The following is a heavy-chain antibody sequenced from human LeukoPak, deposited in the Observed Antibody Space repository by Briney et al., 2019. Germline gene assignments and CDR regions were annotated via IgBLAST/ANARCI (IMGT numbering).Heavy chain of an antibody. J-gene: IGHJ3*02. V-gene: IGHV3-48*01. CDR1: GFSFSSHG. Sequence: PGGSLRLSCAASGFSFSSHGMIWVRQAPGKGLEWLSFIGSSSSEIYYADSVKGRFTISRDNAKKSLYLQMNSLRAEDTAVYHCARDPLYSGSRLGNAIDIWGQGTMVTVSS. CDR3: ARDPLYSGSRLGNAIDI. CDR2: IGSSSSEI. D-gene: IGHD1-26*01.